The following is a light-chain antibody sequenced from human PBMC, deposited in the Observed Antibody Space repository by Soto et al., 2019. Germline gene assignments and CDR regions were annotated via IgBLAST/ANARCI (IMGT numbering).Light chain of an antibody. CDR1: ETIRNL. Sequence: EIVLTQSPPTLSLCPGERATLSCRASETIRNLLAWYQQRPGQAPRLLIYDAFSRAPGIPARFSGGGSGTDFTLTISSLEPEDFGVYYCQQRHNWPITFGQGTRLEIK. J-gene: IGKJ5*01. CDR2: DAF. CDR3: QQRHNWPIT. V-gene: IGKV3-11*01.